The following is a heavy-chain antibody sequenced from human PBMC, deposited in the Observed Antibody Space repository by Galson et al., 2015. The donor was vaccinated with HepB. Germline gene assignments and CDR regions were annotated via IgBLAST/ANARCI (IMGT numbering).Heavy chain of an antibody. CDR3: ARQNNAADYYYYYMDV. CDR1: GYSFTSYW. D-gene: IGHD6-13*01. Sequence: QSGAEVKKPGESLRISCKGSGYSFTSYWISWVRQMPGKGLEWMGRIDPSDSYTNYSPSFQGHVTISADKSISTAYLQWSSLKASDTAMYYCARQNNAADYYYYYMDVWGKGTTVTVSS. V-gene: IGHV5-10-1*01. J-gene: IGHJ6*03. CDR2: IDPSDSYT.